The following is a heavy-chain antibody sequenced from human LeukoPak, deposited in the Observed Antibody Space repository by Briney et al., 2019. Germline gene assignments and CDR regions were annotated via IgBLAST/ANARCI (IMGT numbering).Heavy chain of an antibody. Sequence: SETLSLTCAVYGGSFSGYYWSWIRQPPGKGLEWIGEINHSGSTNYNPSLKSRVTISVDTSKNQFSLKLSSVTAADTAVYYCASPFHMVRGVIHYYYYGMDVWGQGTTVTVSS. V-gene: IGHV4-34*01. J-gene: IGHJ6*02. CDR1: GGSFSGYY. CDR2: INHSGST. CDR3: ASPFHMVRGVIHYYYYGMDV. D-gene: IGHD3-10*01.